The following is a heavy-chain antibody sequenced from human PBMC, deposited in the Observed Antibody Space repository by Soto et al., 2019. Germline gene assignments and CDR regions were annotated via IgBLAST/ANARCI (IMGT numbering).Heavy chain of an antibody. CDR1: GGTFSRYA. CDR2: IVPIVDTS. J-gene: IGHJ4*02. CDR3: VRVVAIPGYPDN. D-gene: IGHD5-12*01. V-gene: IGHV1-69*12. Sequence: QVQLVQSGAEVRQPASSVKVSCKPSGGTFSRYAISWVRQAPGQGLEWMGGIVPIVDTSTYAQKFQGRVTITADESTSTVYMELSSLRSDDTAVYYCVRVVAIPGYPDNWGQGTLVTVSS.